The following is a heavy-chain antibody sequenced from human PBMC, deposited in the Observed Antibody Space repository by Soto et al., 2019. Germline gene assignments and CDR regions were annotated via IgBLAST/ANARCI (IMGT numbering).Heavy chain of an antibody. CDR2: ISWNSGSI. J-gene: IGHJ4*02. CDR1: GFTFDDYA. CDR3: AKLGLGYYEFWSGPPPYFEY. D-gene: IGHD3-3*01. V-gene: IGHV3-9*01. Sequence: EVQLVESGGGLVQPGRSLRLSCAASGFTFDDYAMHWVRQAPGKGLEWVSGISWNSGSIGYADSVKGRFTISRDNAKNSLYLQMNSLRAEDTALYYCAKLGLGYYEFWSGPPPYFEYWGQGTLVTVSS.